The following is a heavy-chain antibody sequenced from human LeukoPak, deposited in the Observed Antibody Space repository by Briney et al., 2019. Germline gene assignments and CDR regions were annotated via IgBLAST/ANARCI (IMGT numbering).Heavy chain of an antibody. CDR2: ISYDGSNK. CDR1: GFTFSSYA. Sequence: PGGSLRLSCAASGFTFSSYAMDWVRQAPGKGLEWVAVISYDGSNKYYADSVKGRFTISRDNSKNTLYLQMNSLRAEDTAVYYCARDGYKPWDYYYMDVWGKGTTVTVSS. J-gene: IGHJ6*03. D-gene: IGHD5-18*01. V-gene: IGHV3-30-3*01. CDR3: ARDGYKPWDYYYMDV.